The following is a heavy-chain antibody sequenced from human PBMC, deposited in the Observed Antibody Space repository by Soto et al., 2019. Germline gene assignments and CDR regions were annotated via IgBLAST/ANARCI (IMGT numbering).Heavy chain of an antibody. CDR3: ASAPGYSGYEALDY. CDR1: GYHFSTYA. CDR2: INSNGGST. J-gene: IGHJ4*02. V-gene: IGHV3-64*01. Sequence: EVQLVESGGGLVQPGGSMRLSCAASGYHFSTYAMHWVRQAPGKGLEYVSVINSNGGSTFYANSVKGRFTISRDNSKNTLYLQMGSLRVEDTGVYYCASAPGYSGYEALDYWGQGTLVTVSS. D-gene: IGHD5-12*01.